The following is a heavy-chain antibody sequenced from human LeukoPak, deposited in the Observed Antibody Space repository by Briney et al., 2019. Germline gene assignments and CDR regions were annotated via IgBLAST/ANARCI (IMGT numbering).Heavy chain of an antibody. CDR2: INGYGSNT. CDR3: AKVPDYDFWNEISSSFDY. V-gene: IGHV3-23*01. D-gene: IGHD3-3*01. CDR1: GFTFSSYW. J-gene: IGHJ4*02. Sequence: PGGSLSLFCAASGFTFSSYWMHWVRQAPGKGLEWVSTINGYGSNTYYADSVKGRFSISRDNSNNTLSLQMNSLRAEDTAVYYCAKVPDYDFWNEISSSFDYWGQGTLVTVSS.